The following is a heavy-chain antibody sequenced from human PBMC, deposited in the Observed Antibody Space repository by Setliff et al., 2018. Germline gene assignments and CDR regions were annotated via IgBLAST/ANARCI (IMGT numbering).Heavy chain of an antibody. CDR3: ATSGSYHGPLI. J-gene: IGHJ4*02. CDR1: GFTFSSYC. CDR2: ISYGSTYI. Sequence: GGSLRLSCAASGFTFSSYCMDWFRQAPGKGLEWVSSISYGSTYIYQSDSVKGRFTISRDNAKNTLYLQMSSLGAEDTAVYYCATSGSYHGPLIWSQGALVTV. V-gene: IGHV3-21*01. D-gene: IGHD1-26*01.